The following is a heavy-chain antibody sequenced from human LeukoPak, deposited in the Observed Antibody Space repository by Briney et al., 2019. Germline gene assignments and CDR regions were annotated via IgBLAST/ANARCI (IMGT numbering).Heavy chain of an antibody. V-gene: IGHV3-23*01. CDR2: ISGSGGST. D-gene: IGHD4-17*01. J-gene: IGHJ4*02. CDR3: AKAAKIPSYGDYPPDY. Sequence: PGGSLRLSCAASGFTFSSYAMSWVRQAPGKGLEWVSAISGSGGSTYYADSVKGRFTISRDNSKNTLYLQMNSLRAEDTAVYYCAKAAKIPSYGDYPPDYWGQGTQVTVSS. CDR1: GFTFSSYA.